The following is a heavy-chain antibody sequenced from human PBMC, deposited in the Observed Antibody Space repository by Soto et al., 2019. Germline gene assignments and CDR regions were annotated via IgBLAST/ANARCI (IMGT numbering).Heavy chain of an antibody. Sequence: PGGSLRLSCAASGFTFSSYWMHWVRQAPGKGLVWVSRINSDGSSTSYADSVKGRFTISRDNAKNTLYLQMNSLRAEDTAVYYCARGKRGADIVVVPATHYYYYGMDVWGQGTTVTVSS. D-gene: IGHD2-2*01. J-gene: IGHJ6*02. CDR3: ARGKRGADIVVVPATHYYYYGMDV. CDR1: GFTFSSYW. V-gene: IGHV3-74*01. CDR2: INSDGSST.